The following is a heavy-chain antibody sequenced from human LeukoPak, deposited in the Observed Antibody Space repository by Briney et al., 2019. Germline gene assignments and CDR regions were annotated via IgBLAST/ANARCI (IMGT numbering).Heavy chain of an antibody. CDR2: IYTSGST. V-gene: IGHV4-61*02. CDR3: ARGMGYCSGGSCLGYYFDY. D-gene: IGHD2-15*01. J-gene: IGHJ4*02. Sequence: PSQTLSLTCTVSGGSISTGSYYRSWIRQPAGKGLEWIGRIYTSGSTNYNPSLKSRVTISVDTSKNQFSLKLSPVTAADTAVYYCARGMGYCSGGSCLGYYFDYWGQGTLVTVSS. CDR1: GGSISTGSYY.